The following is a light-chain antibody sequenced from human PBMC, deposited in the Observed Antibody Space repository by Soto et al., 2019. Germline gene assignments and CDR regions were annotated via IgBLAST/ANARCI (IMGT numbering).Light chain of an antibody. CDR1: SSDVGGYNY. J-gene: IGLJ1*01. CDR2: DVS. V-gene: IGLV2-14*03. Sequence: QSVLTQPASVSGSPGQSITISCTGTSSDVGGYNYVSWYQHHPGKAPKLLIYDVSNRPSGISNRFSGSKPDNTASLTISGLQLEDEADYYCSSYTTSNTRQIVFGTGTKVTVL. CDR3: SSYTTSNTRQIV.